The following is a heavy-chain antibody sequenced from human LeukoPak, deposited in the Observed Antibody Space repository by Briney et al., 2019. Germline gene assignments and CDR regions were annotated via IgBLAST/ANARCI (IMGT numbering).Heavy chain of an antibody. CDR2: ISYTGTYI. J-gene: IGHJ3*02. D-gene: IGHD3-10*01. Sequence: PGGSLRLSCAASGFTFSSYSMNWVRQAPGKGLEWVSSISYTGTYIYYADSVKGRFTISRDNSKNTLYLQMNSLRAEDTAVYYCARAYGSGSYWNAFDIWGQGTMVTVSS. CDR3: ARAYGSGSYWNAFDI. V-gene: IGHV3-21*04. CDR1: GFTFSSYS.